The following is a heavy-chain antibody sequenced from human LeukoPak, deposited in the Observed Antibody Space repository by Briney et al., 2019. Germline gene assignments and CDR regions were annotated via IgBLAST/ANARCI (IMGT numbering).Heavy chain of an antibody. CDR2: IRSDGSNK. V-gene: IGHV3-30*02. D-gene: IGHD2-21*02. J-gene: IGHJ4*02. Sequence: GGSLRLSCAASGFTFDDYGMSWVRQAPGKGLEWVTFIRSDGSNKYYADSVKGRFTISRDNSKNTLYLQMNTLRADDTAVYYCAKGVKYIVMVTAQHYFDYWGQGTLVTVSS. CDR3: AKGVKYIVMVTAQHYFDY. CDR1: GFTFDDYG.